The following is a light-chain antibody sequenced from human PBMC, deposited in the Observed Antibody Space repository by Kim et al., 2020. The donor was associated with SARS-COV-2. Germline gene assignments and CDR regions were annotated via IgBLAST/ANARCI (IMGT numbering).Light chain of an antibody. V-gene: IGLV3-21*04. Sequence: SYELTQPPSVSVAPGKTARITCGGNNIGSKSVHWYQQKPGQAPVLVIYYDSDRPSGIPERFSGSNSGNTATLTISRVEAGDEADYHCQVWDSSSDHVVFGGGTQLTV. CDR3: QVWDSSSDHVV. CDR1: NIGSKS. J-gene: IGLJ2*01. CDR2: YDS.